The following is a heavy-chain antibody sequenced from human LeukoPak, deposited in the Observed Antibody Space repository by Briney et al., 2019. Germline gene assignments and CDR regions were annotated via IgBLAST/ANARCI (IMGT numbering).Heavy chain of an antibody. CDR1: GFTFDDYA. J-gene: IGHJ4*02. V-gene: IGHV3-9*01. Sequence: QPGRSLRLSCAASGFTFDDYAMHWVRQAPGKGLEWVSGISWNSGSIGYADSVKGRFTISRDNAKNSLYLQMNSLRAEDTAVYYCARDQVAGTRGLCSYWGQGTLVTVSS. CDR2: ISWNSGSI. CDR3: ARDQVAGTRGLCSY. D-gene: IGHD6-19*01.